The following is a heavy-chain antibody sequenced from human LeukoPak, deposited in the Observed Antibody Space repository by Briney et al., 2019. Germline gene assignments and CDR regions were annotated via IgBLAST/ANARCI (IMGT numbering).Heavy chain of an antibody. Sequence: PGRSLRLSCAASGFTFSSYAMHWVRQAPGKGLEWVAVISYDGSNKYYADSVKGRFTISRDNSKNTLYLQMNSLRAEDTAVYYCARVNWNVGLGAFDIWGQGTMVTVSS. V-gene: IGHV3-30*04. CDR3: ARVNWNVGLGAFDI. CDR2: ISYDGSNK. D-gene: IGHD1-20*01. J-gene: IGHJ3*02. CDR1: GFTFSSYA.